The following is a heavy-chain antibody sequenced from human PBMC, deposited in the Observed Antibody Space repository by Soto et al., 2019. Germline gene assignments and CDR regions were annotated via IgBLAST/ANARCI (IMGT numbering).Heavy chain of an antibody. D-gene: IGHD6-19*01. J-gene: IGHJ5*02. CDR3: ARDMYSSDYFVKWFEP. Sequence: QVRLVESGGGVVQPGRSLRLSCTASGFSFSCYAMYWFRQPPGKGLEWVAVISHDGINKHYADSVKGRVTVSRDNSNHSLDLQLNSLRVEDTAMDYCARDMYSSDYFVKWFEPWGQGTLVTVSS. CDR2: ISHDGINK. V-gene: IGHV3-30-3*01. CDR1: GFSFSCYA.